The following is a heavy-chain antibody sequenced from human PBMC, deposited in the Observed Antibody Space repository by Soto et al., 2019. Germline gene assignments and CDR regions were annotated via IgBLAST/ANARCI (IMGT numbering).Heavy chain of an antibody. D-gene: IGHD6-6*01. CDR3: AREYSSSSIIWFDP. CDR2: IYTSGST. Sequence: SETLYLTCTVSGGSISSYYWSWIRQPAGKGLEWIGRIYTSGSTNYNPSLKSRVTMSVDTSKNQFSLKLSSVTAADTAVYYCAREYSSSSIIWFDPWGQGTLVTVSS. V-gene: IGHV4-4*07. CDR1: GGSISSYY. J-gene: IGHJ5*02.